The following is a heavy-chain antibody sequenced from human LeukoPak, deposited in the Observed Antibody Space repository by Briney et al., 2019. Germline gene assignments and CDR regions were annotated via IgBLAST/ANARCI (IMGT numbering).Heavy chain of an antibody. D-gene: IGHD6-25*01. J-gene: IGHJ4*02. CDR3: AKALSYSITAATDY. V-gene: IGHV3-9*01. CDR1: EFTFDDYA. Sequence: GRSLRLSCAASEFTFDDYAMHWVRQAPGKGLEWVSGISWNSGSIGYADSVKGRFTISRDNAKNSLYLQMNSLRAEDTALYYCAKALSYSITAATDYWGQGTLVTVSS. CDR2: ISWNSGSI.